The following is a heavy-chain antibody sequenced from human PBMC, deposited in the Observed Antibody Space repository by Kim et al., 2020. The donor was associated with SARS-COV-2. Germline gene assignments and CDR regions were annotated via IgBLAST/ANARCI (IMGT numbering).Heavy chain of an antibody. J-gene: IGHJ4*02. CDR3: ARQELNCSGGSCYWIDY. CDR2: IYYSGST. CDR1: GGSIRSSSYY. D-gene: IGHD2-15*01. V-gene: IGHV4-39*01. Sequence: SETLSLTCTVSGGSIRSSSYYWGWIRQPPGKGLEWIGSIYYSGSTYYNPSLKSRVTISVDTSKNQFSLKLSSVTAADTAVYYCARQELNCSGGSCYWIDYWGQGTLVTVSS.